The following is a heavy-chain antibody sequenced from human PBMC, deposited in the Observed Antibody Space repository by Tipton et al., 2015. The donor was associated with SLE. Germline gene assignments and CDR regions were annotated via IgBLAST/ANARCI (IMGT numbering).Heavy chain of an antibody. CDR1: GGSISSYY. J-gene: IGHJ3*02. CDR2: IYYSGST. D-gene: IGHD5-18*01. Sequence: TLSLTCTVSGGSISSYYWSWIRQPPGKGLEWIGYIYYSGSTNYNPSLKSRVTISVDKSISTAYLQWSSLKASDTAMYYCARGYSYAHDAFDIWGQGTMVTVSS. CDR3: ARGYSYAHDAFDI. V-gene: IGHV4-59*12.